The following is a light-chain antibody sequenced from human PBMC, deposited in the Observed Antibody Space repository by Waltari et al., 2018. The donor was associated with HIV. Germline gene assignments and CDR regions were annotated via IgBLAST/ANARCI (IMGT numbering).Light chain of an antibody. J-gene: IGLJ2*01. CDR1: TLSNEY. CDR3: LSSDSRGVHKF. Sequence: SYGLTQPPSVSVSPGQTARITCSGDTLSNEYGYWYQQKPGPSPVLLIYRDKERSSGLPKRVSGSSSGTTVTLDMSGVQAEDEADYYCLSSDSRGVHKFFGGGTKLTVL. V-gene: IGLV3-25*03. CDR2: RDK.